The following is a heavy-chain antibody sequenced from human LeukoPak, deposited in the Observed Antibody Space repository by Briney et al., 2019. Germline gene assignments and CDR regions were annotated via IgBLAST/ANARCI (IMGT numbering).Heavy chain of an antibody. CDR2: IDSGGRT. J-gene: IGHJ5*02. D-gene: IGHD3-3*01. V-gene: IGHV3-66*01. CDR3: AKDRAIFGVVIIEAPNWFDP. CDR1: GFTFSDYH. Sequence: GGSLRLSCTASGFTFSDYHMSWIRQAPGKGLEWVSVIDSGGRTFYADSVKGRFTISRDNSKNTLDLQMNSLRVEDTAVYYCAKDRAIFGVVIIEAPNWFDPWGQGTLVTVSS.